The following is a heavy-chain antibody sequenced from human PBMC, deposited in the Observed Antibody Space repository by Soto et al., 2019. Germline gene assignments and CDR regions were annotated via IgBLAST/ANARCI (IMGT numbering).Heavy chain of an antibody. V-gene: IGHV3-48*02. D-gene: IGHD3-3*01. CDR2: ISSSSSTI. CDR1: GFTFSSYS. CDR3: AREEVTIFGVVISYYGMDV. Sequence: GGSLRLSCAASGFTFSSYSMNWVRQAPGKGLEWVSYISSSSSTIYYADSVKGRFTISRDNAKNSLYLQMNILRDEDTAVYYCAREEVTIFGVVISYYGMDVWGQGTTVTVSS. J-gene: IGHJ6*02.